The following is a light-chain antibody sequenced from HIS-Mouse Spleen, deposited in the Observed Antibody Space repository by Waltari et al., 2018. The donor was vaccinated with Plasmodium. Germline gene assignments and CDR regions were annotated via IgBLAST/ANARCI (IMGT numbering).Light chain of an antibody. V-gene: IGLV3-25*03. Sequence: SYELTQPPSVSVSPGQTARITCSGDALPKKYAYWYQQKSGQAPVLVIYKDSERPSGIPERCSGSSSGTTVTLTISGVQAEDEADYYCQSADSSGTPNWVFGGGTKLTVL. CDR3: QSADSSGTPNWV. CDR1: ALPKKY. J-gene: IGLJ3*02. CDR2: KDS.